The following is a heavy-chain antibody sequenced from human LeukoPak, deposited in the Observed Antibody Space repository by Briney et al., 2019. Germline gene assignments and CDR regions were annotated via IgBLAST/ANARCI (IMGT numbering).Heavy chain of an antibody. J-gene: IGHJ6*02. CDR2: INPSGGST. CDR3: AGAIGSPEVYGMDV. V-gene: IGHV1-46*01. CDR1: GGTFSSYA. Sequence: GASVKVSCKASGGTFSSYAISWVRQAPGQGLEWMGIINPSGGSTSYAQKFQGRVTMTRDTSTSTVYMELSSLRSEDTAVYYCAGAIGSPEVYGMDVWGQGTTVTVSS. D-gene: IGHD2-21*01.